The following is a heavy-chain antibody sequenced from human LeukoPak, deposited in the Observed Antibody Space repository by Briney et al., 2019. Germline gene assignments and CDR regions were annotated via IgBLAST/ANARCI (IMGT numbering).Heavy chain of an antibody. CDR1: GFTFSSYA. V-gene: IGHV3-20*04. CDR3: ARDGPVAGVELDQ. J-gene: IGHJ4*02. Sequence: GGSLRLSCAASGFTFSSYAMSWVRQAPGKGLEWVSGITWNGGITAYADSVKGRFTISRDNAKNSLYLQMNSLRAEDTALYYCARDGPVAGVELDQWGQGTLVTVSS. CDR2: ITWNGGIT. D-gene: IGHD6-19*01.